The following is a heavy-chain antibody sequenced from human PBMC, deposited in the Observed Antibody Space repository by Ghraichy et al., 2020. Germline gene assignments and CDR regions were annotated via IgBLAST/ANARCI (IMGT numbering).Heavy chain of an antibody. CDR2: VSGSGGST. Sequence: GGSLRLSCVASGFTFSNYAMSWVRQAPGKGLEWVSVVSGSGGSTYYADSVRGRLTISRDNSRNTLHLQMNSLRAEDTAIYYCATVGSSWSIFDYWGQGTLVTVSS. CDR3: ATVGSSWSIFDY. D-gene: IGHD6-13*01. V-gene: IGHV3-23*01. CDR1: GFTFSNYA. J-gene: IGHJ4*02.